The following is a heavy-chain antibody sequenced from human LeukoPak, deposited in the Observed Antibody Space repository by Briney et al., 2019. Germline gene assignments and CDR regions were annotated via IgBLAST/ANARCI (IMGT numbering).Heavy chain of an antibody. CDR2: VSYDGSNK. CDR3: ARETTVTTGHFDY. Sequence: HPGGSLRLSCAASGFTFSSYAMHWVRQAPGKGLEWVAVVSYDGSNKYYADSVKGRFTISRDNSKNTLYLQMNSLRAEDTAVYYCARETTVTTGHFDYWGQGTLVTVSS. D-gene: IGHD4-17*01. J-gene: IGHJ4*02. CDR1: GFTFSSYA. V-gene: IGHV3-30*04.